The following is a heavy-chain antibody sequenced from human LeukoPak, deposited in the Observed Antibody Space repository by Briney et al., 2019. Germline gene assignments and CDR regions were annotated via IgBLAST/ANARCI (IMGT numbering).Heavy chain of an antibody. Sequence: ASVKVSCKASGYMFTTYAMNWVRQAPGQGLEWMGWISAYNGNTNYAQKLQGRVTMTTDTSTSTAYMELSRLRSDDTAVYYCASAGLSGSYTIFDYWGQGTLVTVSS. D-gene: IGHD1-26*01. CDR1: GYMFTTYA. CDR2: ISAYNGNT. V-gene: IGHV1-18*01. CDR3: ASAGLSGSYTIFDY. J-gene: IGHJ4*02.